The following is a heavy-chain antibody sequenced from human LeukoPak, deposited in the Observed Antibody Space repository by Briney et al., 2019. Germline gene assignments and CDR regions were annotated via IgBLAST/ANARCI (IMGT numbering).Heavy chain of an antibody. CDR3: ARGGPSGSYYSCY. Sequence: GGSLRHSCAASGFTFSSCSMNWVRQAPGKGLEWVSSISSSSSYIYYADSVKGRFTISRDNAKNSLYLQMNSLRAEDTAVYYCARGGPSGSYYSCYWGQGTLVTVSS. V-gene: IGHV3-21*01. CDR2: ISSSSSYI. D-gene: IGHD1-26*01. CDR1: GFTFSSCS. J-gene: IGHJ4*02.